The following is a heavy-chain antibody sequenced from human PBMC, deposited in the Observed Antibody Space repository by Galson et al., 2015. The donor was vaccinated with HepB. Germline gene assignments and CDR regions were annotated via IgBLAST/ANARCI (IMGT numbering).Heavy chain of an antibody. V-gene: IGHV3-48*04. CDR3: VYLRGNDLKPLDY. Sequence: SLRLSCADSTFIFSTYSMNWVRQAPGKGLEWVSYISSGTTTIYYANSVTGRFTISRDNAKMSLYLQMSGLRAEATAVYYCVYLRGNDLKPLDYWGQGTLVTVSS. CDR1: TFIFSTYS. D-gene: IGHD4-23*01. CDR2: ISSGTTTI. J-gene: IGHJ4*02.